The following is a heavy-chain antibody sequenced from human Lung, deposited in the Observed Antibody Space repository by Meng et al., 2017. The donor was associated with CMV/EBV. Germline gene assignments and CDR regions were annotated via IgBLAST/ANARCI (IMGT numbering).Heavy chain of an antibody. Sequence: GESLKISCAAFEFTFSSYRMNWVRQAPGKGLEWVSFISSTSAYIDYADSVKGRFTISRDNARNSLFLQMNSLRAEDTAVYYCARDPAVLYYYYYGMEVWGQGTTVTVSS. D-gene: IGHD3-16*01. CDR3: ARDPAVLYYYYYGMEV. V-gene: IGHV3-21*01. J-gene: IGHJ6*02. CDR1: EFTFSSYR. CDR2: ISSTSAYI.